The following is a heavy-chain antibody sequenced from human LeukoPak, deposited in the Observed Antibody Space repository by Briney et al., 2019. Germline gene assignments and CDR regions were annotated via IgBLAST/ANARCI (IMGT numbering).Heavy chain of an antibody. CDR2: INAGNGNT. D-gene: IGHD3-10*01. Sequence: ASVKVSCKASGYTFTGYYMHWVRQAPGQRLEWMGWINAGNGNTKYSQEFQGRVTITRDTSASTAYMELSSLRSEDMAVYYCARGIDRGFGSGFDPWGQGTLVTVSS. CDR3: ARGIDRGFGSGFDP. CDR1: GYTFTGYY. J-gene: IGHJ5*02. V-gene: IGHV1-3*03.